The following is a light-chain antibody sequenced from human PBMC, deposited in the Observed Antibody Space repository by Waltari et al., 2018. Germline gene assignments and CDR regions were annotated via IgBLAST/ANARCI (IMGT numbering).Light chain of an antibody. Sequence: QSALTQPASVSGSPGQSITISCTGSSRALGCYNYVSWYQQYPGKAPKVLIYGVYNRPSGVSDRFSGSKLDNTASLTISGLRAEDEAAYFCCSYTSISTVVFGGGTKVTVL. J-gene: IGLJ2*01. V-gene: IGLV2-14*03. CDR2: GVY. CDR3: CSYTSISTVV. CDR1: SRALGCYNY.